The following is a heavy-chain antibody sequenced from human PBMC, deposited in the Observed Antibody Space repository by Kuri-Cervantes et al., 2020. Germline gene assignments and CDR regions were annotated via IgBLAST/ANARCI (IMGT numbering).Heavy chain of an antibody. CDR3: ARARWLVQDAFDI. D-gene: IGHD6-19*01. CDR1: GVSISSYY. CDR2: IDDSGRT. J-gene: IGHJ3*02. V-gene: IGHV4-59*01. Sequence: SETLSLTCTVSGVSISSYYWSWVRQPPGKRLEWIGYIDDSGRTFFNPSFQSRVTISVDTSKNQFSLKLSSVTAADTAVYYCARARWLVQDAFDIWGQGTMVTVSS.